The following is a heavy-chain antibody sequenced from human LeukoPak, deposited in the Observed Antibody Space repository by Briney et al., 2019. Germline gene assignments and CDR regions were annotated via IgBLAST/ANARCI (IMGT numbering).Heavy chain of an antibody. V-gene: IGHV1-24*01. D-gene: IGHD3-22*01. Sequence: GSVKVSCKVSGYTLTELSMHWVRQAPGKGLEWMGGFDPEDGETIYAQKFQGRVTMTEDTSTDTAYMELSSLRSEDTAVYYCAREWVAYYDSSGYYGYWGQGTLVTVSS. CDR3: AREWVAYYDSSGYYGY. CDR1: GYTLTELS. J-gene: IGHJ4*02. CDR2: FDPEDGET.